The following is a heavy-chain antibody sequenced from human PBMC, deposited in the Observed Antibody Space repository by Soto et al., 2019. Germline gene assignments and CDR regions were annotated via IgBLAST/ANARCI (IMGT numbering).Heavy chain of an antibody. CDR1: GFTFSSYS. D-gene: IGHD2-21*02. V-gene: IGHV3-48*02. CDR2: ISSSSSTI. Sequence: GGSLRLSCAASGFTFSSYSMNWVRQAPGKGLEWVSYISSSSSTIYYADSVKGRFTISRDNAKNSLYLQMNSLRDEDTAVYYCARNIARDCSYVNCAFDIWGQGTMVTVSS. J-gene: IGHJ3*02. CDR3: ARNIARDCSYVNCAFDI.